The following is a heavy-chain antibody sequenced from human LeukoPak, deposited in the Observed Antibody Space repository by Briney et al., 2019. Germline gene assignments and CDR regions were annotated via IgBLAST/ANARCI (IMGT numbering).Heavy chain of an antibody. V-gene: IGHV1-18*01. D-gene: IGHD3-10*01. CDR1: GYTFTSYG. J-gene: IGHJ6*02. CDR3: ARDRWFGDYYYGMDV. CDR2: ISAYNGNT. Sequence: ASVKASCKASGYTFTSYGISWVRQAPGQGLEWMGWISAYNGNTNYAQKLQGRVTMTTDTSTSTAYMELRSLRSDDTAVYYCARDRWFGDYYYGMDVWGQGTTVTVSS.